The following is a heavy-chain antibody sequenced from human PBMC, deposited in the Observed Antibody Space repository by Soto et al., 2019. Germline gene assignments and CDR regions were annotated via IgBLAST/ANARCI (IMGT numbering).Heavy chain of an antibody. CDR3: ARDRDQIAAAGTFPNYYYYYMDV. D-gene: IGHD6-13*01. V-gene: IGHV1-69*04. Sequence: ASVKVSCKASGGTFSSYTMSWVRQAPGQGLEWMGRIIPILGIANYAQKFQGRVTITADKSTSTAYMELSSLRSEDTAVYYCARDRDQIAAAGTFPNYYYYYMDVWGKGTTVTVSS. J-gene: IGHJ6*03. CDR1: GGTFSSYT. CDR2: IIPILGIA.